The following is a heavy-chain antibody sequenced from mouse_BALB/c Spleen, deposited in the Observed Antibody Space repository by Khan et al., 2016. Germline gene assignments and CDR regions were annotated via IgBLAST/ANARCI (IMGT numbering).Heavy chain of an antibody. D-gene: IGHD3-1*01. CDR2: INYSGST. CDR1: GYSITSHYT. CDR3: ATSSSGYWYYFDY. V-gene: IGHV3-1*02. Sequence: EVQLQESGPDLVKPSQSLSLTCTVTGYSITSHYTWHWIRHFPGNKLEWMGYINYSGSTNYNPSLKSRFSITRDTSKNQFFLQLSSVTADDTATYYCATSSSGYWYYFDYWGQGTTLTVS. J-gene: IGHJ2*01.